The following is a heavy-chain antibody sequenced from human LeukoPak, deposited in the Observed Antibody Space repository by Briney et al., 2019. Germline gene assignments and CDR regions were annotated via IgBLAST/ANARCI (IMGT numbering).Heavy chain of an antibody. CDR2: IYYSGST. V-gene: IGHV4-39*01. Sequence: PSETLSLTCTVSGGSISSSSYYWGWIRQPPGKGLEWIGSIYYSGSTYYNPSLKSRVTISVDTSKNQFSLKLSSVTAADTAVYYCARQVAATLINYYYYMDVWGKGTTVTISS. D-gene: IGHD2-15*01. CDR3: ARQVAATLINYYYYMDV. CDR1: GGSISSSSYY. J-gene: IGHJ6*03.